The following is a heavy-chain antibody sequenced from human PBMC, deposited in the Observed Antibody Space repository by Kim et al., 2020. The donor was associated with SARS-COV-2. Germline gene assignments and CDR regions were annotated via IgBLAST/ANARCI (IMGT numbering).Heavy chain of an antibody. V-gene: IGHV4-38-2*02. CDR3: PRMVRSVPFDY. J-gene: IGHJ4*02. Sequence: SETLSLTCTVSGYSVSTDYYWGWIRHPPGKGLEWFGSIYHTGKTYYNPYLKSRVTISIDTSRNQFSLQVNSVTAADTAMYYCPRMVRSVPFDYWRQGTLV. D-gene: IGHD3-10*01. CDR2: IYHTGKT. CDR1: GYSVSTDYY.